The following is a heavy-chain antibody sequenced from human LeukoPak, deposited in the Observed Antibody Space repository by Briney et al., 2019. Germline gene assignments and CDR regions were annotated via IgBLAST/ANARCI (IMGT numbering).Heavy chain of an antibody. V-gene: IGHV4-39*07. Sequence: SETLSLTCTVSGGSISSSSYYWGWIRQPPGKGLEWIGSIYYSGSTYYNPSLKSRVTISVDTSKNQFSLKLSSVTAADTAVYYCAKDHPPDYNWNSHFDYWGQGTLVTVSS. D-gene: IGHD1-7*01. CDR3: AKDHPPDYNWNSHFDY. CDR2: IYYSGST. J-gene: IGHJ4*02. CDR1: GGSISSSSYY.